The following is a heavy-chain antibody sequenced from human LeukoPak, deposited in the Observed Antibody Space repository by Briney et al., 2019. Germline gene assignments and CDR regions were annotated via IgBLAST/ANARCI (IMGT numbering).Heavy chain of an antibody. D-gene: IGHD5-18*01. CDR2: ISSSSSYI. CDR3: ARRAMVTRDDAFDI. Sequence: GGSLRLSCAASGFTFSSYSMNWVRQAPGKGLEWVSSISSSSSYIYYADSVKGRFTISRDNAKNSLYLQMNSLRAEDTAVYYCARRAMVTRDDAFDIWGQGTMVTVSS. CDR1: GFTFSSYS. J-gene: IGHJ3*02. V-gene: IGHV3-21*01.